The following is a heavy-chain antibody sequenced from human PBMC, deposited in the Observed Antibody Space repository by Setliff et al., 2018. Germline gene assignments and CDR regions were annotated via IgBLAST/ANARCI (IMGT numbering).Heavy chain of an antibody. CDR3: AREGGLQGATSYYYFYNYINV. CDR2: INPKSGIT. CDR1: GYTFTGYF. V-gene: IGHV1-2*02. Sequence: ASVKVSCKTSGYTFTGYFIHWVRQAPRQGLEWLGWINPKSGITSYAQSFQGRIAMTRDTSINTVYMELNSLTSDDAAVYFCAREGGLQGATSYYYFYNYINVWGKGTKVTVSS. D-gene: IGHD1-26*01. J-gene: IGHJ6*03.